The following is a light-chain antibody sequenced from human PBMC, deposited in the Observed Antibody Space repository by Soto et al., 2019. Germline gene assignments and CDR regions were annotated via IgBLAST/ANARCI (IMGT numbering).Light chain of an antibody. CDR1: SSDVGGYNH. V-gene: IGLV2-14*01. CDR2: EVT. CDR3: SSYTSSTTWV. J-gene: IGLJ3*02. Sequence: LTQPASVSGSPGQSITISCTGTSSDVGGYNHVSWFQQHPGKAPKLMIYEVTNRPSGVSNRFSGSKSGNTASLSISGLQAEDEADYFCSSYTSSTTWVFGGGTKVTVL.